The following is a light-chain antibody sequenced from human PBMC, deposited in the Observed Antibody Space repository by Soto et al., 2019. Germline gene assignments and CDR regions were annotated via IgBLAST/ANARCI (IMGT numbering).Light chain of an antibody. CDR1: TSNIGRNY. J-gene: IGLJ3*02. V-gene: IGLV1-47*02. CDR2: SIN. CDR3: AVWDATLSGWV. Sequence: QSVLTQPPSASGTPGQRVTIPCSGSTSNIGRNYVSWYQQLPGTAPKLVIYSINQRPSGVPDRFSGSKSGTSASLAISGLRSEDEANYYCAVWDATLSGWVFGGGTKLTVL.